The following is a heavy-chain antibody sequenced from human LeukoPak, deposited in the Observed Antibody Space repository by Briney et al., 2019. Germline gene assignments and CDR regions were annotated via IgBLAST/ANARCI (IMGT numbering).Heavy chain of an antibody. CDR3: ARGGQLLWFRELRY. CDR1: GGSFSGCY. J-gene: IGHJ4*02. CDR2: INHSGST. V-gene: IGHV4-34*01. D-gene: IGHD3-10*01. Sequence: PSETLSLTCAVYGGSFSGCYWSWIRQPPGKGLEWIGEINHSGSTNYNPSLKSRVTISVDTSKNQFSLKLSSVTAADTAVYYCARGGQLLWFRELRYWGQGSLVTVSS.